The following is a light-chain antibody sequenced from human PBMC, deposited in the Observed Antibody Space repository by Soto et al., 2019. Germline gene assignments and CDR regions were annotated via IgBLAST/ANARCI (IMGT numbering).Light chain of an antibody. CDR1: QTVLSN. V-gene: IGKV3-15*01. Sequence: IVMTQSPATLSVSPGDRATLSCRASQTVLSNLAWYQQKPGQAPRLLIYGASTRATGISARFSGSGSGTEFTLTISRLEPEDFAVFYCQQYGSSITFGQGTQLEIK. CDR3: QQYGSSIT. CDR2: GAS. J-gene: IGKJ5*01.